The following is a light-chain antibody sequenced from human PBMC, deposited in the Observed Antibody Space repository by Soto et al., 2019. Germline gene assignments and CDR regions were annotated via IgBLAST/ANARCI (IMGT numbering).Light chain of an antibody. CDR1: QSVSSY. V-gene: IGKV3-11*01. J-gene: IGKJ5*01. CDR2: DAS. Sequence: EIVLTQSPATLSLSPGERATLSCRASQSVSSYLAWYQQKPGQAPRLLIYDASNRATGIPARCSGSGSGTEVTLTISSLEPEDFAVYYCQQRSNCLITFGQGTRLEIK. CDR3: QQRSNCLIT.